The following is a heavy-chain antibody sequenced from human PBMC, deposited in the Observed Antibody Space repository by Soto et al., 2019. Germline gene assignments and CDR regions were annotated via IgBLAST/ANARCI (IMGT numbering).Heavy chain of an antibody. CDR3: ARARYYYYGMDV. Sequence: ASVKVSCKASGYNFTSHYMHWVRQAPGQGLEWMGWINPNSGGTNYAQKLQGRVTMTRDTSISTAYMELSRLRSDDTAVYYCARARYYYYGMDVWGQGTTVTVSS. CDR2: INPNSGGT. CDR1: GYNFTSHY. V-gene: IGHV1-2*02. J-gene: IGHJ6*02.